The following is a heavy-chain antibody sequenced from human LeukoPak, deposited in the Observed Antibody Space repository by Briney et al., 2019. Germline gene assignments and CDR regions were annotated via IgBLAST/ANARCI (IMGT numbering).Heavy chain of an antibody. CDR2: IYYSGST. CDR3: ARSGVGFRGPAFDY. J-gene: IGHJ4*02. Sequence: PSETLSLTCTVSGGSISSYYWSWIRQPPGKGLEWIGYIYYSGSTNYNPSLKSRVTISVDTSKNQFSLKLSSVTAADTAVYYCARSGVGFRGPAFDYWGQGTLVTVSS. V-gene: IGHV4-59*01. CDR1: GGSISSYY. D-gene: IGHD2-15*01.